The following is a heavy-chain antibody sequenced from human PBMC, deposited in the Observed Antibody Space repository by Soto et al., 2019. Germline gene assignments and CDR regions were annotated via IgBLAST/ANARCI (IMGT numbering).Heavy chain of an antibody. CDR2: IYYSGST. CDR1: GGSISSGGYY. J-gene: IGHJ3*02. Sequence: APETLSLTCTVSGGSISSGGYYWSLIRQHPGTGLEWIGYIYYSGSTYCKPSLKSRVTISVDTSKNQLSLKLSSVTAAATAVYYCADASTYPRGVFDIWGQGT. CDR3: ADASTYPRGVFDI. D-gene: IGHD2-2*01. V-gene: IGHV4-31*03.